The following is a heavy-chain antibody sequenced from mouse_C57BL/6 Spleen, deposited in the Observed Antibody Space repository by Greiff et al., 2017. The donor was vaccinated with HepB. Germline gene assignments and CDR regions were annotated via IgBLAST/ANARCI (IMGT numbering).Heavy chain of an antibody. V-gene: IGHV5-17*01. Sequence: EVQLQESGGGLVKPGGSLKLSCAASGFTFSDYGMHWVRQAPEKGLEWVAYISSGSSTIYYADTVKGRFTISRDNAKNTLFLQMTSLRSEDTAMYYCASPYGYDDAMDYWGQGTSVTVSS. D-gene: IGHD2-2*01. J-gene: IGHJ4*01. CDR1: GFTFSDYG. CDR2: ISSGSSTI. CDR3: ASPYGYDDAMDY.